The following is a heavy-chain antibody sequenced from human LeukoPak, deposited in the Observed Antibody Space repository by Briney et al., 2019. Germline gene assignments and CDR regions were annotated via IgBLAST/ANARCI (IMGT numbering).Heavy chain of an antibody. CDR3: ARDARVDSSSWYGYYYYGMDV. Sequence: ASVKVSCKASGYTFTSYYMHWVRQAPGQGLEWMGIINPSGGSTSYAQKFQGGVTMTRDTSTSTVYMELSSLRSEDTAVYYCARDARVDSSSWYGYYYYGMDVWGQGTTVTVSS. V-gene: IGHV1-46*01. CDR2: INPSGGST. D-gene: IGHD6-13*01. CDR1: GYTFTSYY. J-gene: IGHJ6*02.